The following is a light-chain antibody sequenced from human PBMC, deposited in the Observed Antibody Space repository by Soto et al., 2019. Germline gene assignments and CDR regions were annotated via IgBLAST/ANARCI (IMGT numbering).Light chain of an antibody. V-gene: IGKV1-5*03. J-gene: IGKJ1*01. CDR3: QQYNSLWT. CDR2: KTS. Sequence: DIQMTQSPSTLSASVGDRVTITCRASQSINSWLAWYQQKPGKAPKLLIYKTSSLESGVPSRFSGSGSGTEFTLTISSLQPDDFATYYCQQYNSLWTFGQGPKVEIK. CDR1: QSINSW.